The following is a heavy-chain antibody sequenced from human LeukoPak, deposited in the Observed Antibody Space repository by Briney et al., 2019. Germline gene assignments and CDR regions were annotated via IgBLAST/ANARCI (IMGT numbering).Heavy chain of an antibody. Sequence: GASVKVSCKASGYTFTSYGISWVRQAPGQGLEWMGWISAYNGNTNYAQKLQGRVTTTTDTSTSTAYMELRSLRSDDTAVYYCARGYYDFWSGYYGWFDPWGQGTLVTVSS. V-gene: IGHV1-18*01. CDR1: GYTFTSYG. J-gene: IGHJ5*02. CDR2: ISAYNGNT. CDR3: ARGYYDFWSGYYGWFDP. D-gene: IGHD3-3*01.